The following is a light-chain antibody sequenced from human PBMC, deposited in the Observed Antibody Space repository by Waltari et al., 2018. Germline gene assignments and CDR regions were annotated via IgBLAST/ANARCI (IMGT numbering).Light chain of an antibody. J-gene: IGKJ1*01. V-gene: IGKV3-20*01. Sequence: EIVLTQSPGTLSLSPGERATLSCRASQSFTRYLAWYQHRPGQAPRLLIYDASTRAAGAADRLRGSGSGTDFSLTISRLEPEDFAVYYCQHYVSLPVTFGQGTRVEIK. CDR2: DAS. CDR1: QSFTRY. CDR3: QHYVSLPVT.